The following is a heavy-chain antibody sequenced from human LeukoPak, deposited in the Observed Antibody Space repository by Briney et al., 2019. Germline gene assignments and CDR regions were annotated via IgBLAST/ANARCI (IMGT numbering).Heavy chain of an antibody. CDR1: GGSIISYY. CDR3: ARGPPGGHLVT. V-gene: IGHV4-59*01. CDR2: IYYSGST. Sequence: SETLSLTCTVSGGSIISYYWTWIRQPPGKGLEWIGYIYYSGSTNYNPSLKSRVTISEDTSNNHFSLKLSSVTAADTAGYYCARGPPGGHLVTWGQGTPVTVSS. D-gene: IGHD3-10*01. J-gene: IGHJ4*03.